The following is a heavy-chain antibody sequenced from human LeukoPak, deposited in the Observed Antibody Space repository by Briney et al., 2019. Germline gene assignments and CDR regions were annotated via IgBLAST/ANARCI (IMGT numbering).Heavy chain of an antibody. CDR3: ARVRRGSYDSFDH. Sequence: SETLSLTCTVSGASISNYYWSWIRQPPGKGLQWVGYIYYTGSTNYSPSLKSRVTISVDTSENQFSLKLSSVTAADTAVYYCARVRRGSYDSFDHWGQGTMVTVSS. D-gene: IGHD3-16*01. CDR2: IYYTGST. CDR1: GASISNYY. V-gene: IGHV4-59*01. J-gene: IGHJ3*01.